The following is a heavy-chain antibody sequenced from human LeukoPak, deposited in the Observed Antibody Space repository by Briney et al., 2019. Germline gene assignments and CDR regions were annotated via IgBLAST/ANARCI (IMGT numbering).Heavy chain of an antibody. CDR2: VKSKDFGEKI. V-gene: IGHV3-15*01. CDR3: TTLMGSPEDYSDT. D-gene: IGHD3-22*01. Sequence: MAGGSLRLSCVASGFTFTNAWMSWFRQAPGRGLEWVGRVKSKDFGEKIDYAAPVKGRSNISRDDSKETLYLQMNSLKTEDTALYYCTTLMGSPEDYSDTWGQGVLVTVSS. J-gene: IGHJ5*02. CDR1: GFTFTNAW.